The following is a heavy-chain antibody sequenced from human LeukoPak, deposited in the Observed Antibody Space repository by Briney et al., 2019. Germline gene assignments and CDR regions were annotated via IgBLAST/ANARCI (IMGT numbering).Heavy chain of an antibody. CDR2: ISGYNGNT. D-gene: IGHD6-19*01. Sequence: ASVKVSCKASGYTFTSYGITWVRQAPGQGLEWMGWISGYNGNTDYVQKLQGRATMTRDTSTSTAYMELRGLRSDDTAVYYCARDLLLPGAVAGYWGQGTLVTVSS. CDR1: GYTFTSYG. J-gene: IGHJ4*02. CDR3: ARDLLLPGAVAGY. V-gene: IGHV1-18*01.